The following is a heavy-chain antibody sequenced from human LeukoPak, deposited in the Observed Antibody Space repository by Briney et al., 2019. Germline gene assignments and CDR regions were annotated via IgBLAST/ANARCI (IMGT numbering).Heavy chain of an antibody. CDR2: INPNSGGT. V-gene: IGHV1-2*02. Sequence: ASVKVSCKVSGYTLTELSVHWVRQAPGKGLEWMGWINPNSGGTNYAQKFQGRVTMTRDTSISTAYMELSRLRSDDTAVYYCARHYGDYAFDYWGQGTLVTVSS. J-gene: IGHJ4*02. D-gene: IGHD4-17*01. CDR3: ARHYGDYAFDY. CDR1: GYTLTELS.